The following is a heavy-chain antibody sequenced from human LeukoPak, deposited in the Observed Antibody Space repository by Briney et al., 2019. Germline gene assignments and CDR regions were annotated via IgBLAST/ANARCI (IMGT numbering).Heavy chain of an antibody. V-gene: IGHV3-7*01. D-gene: IGHD5-12*01. CDR3: ARAGGYASSWAY. CDR2: IKRDGSEK. J-gene: IGHJ4*02. Sequence: PGGSLRLSCAASGFTFSSYWMSWVRQAPGKGLEWVANIKRDGSEKNYVDSVKGRFTISRDNAKNSLDLQMNSLRAEDTAVYYCARAGGYASSWAYWGQGTLVTVSS. CDR1: GFTFSSYW.